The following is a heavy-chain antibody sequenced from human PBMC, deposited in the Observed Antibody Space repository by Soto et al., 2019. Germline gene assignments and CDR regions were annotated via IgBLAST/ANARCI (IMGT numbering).Heavy chain of an antibody. V-gene: IGHV4-39*07. CDR2: IYYSGST. CDR1: GGSISSISYY. Sequence: PSVTLPLTCTVSGGSISSISYYCSWIRPPPGKGLEWIGYIYYSGSTYYNPSLKSRVTMSVDTSKNQFSLKLSSVTAVDTAVYYCARIGGGGDMNCWGQGTLVTVSS. D-gene: IGHD3-16*01. J-gene: IGHJ4*01. CDR3: ARIGGGGDMNC.